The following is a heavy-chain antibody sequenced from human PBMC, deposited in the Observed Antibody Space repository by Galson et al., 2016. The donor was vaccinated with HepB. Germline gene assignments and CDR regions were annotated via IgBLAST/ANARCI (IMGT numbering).Heavy chain of an antibody. CDR3: AKTYYDFWSGYDYYYGMDV. CDR2: IWYDGSNK. Sequence: SLRLSCAASGFTFSSYGMHWVRQAPGKGLAWVVVIWYDGSNKYYADSVKGRFTISRDNSKNTLYLQMNSLRAEETAVYYCAKTYYDFWSGYDYYYGMDVWGQGTTVTVSS. V-gene: IGHV3-33*06. CDR1: GFTFSSYG. J-gene: IGHJ6*02. D-gene: IGHD3-3*01.